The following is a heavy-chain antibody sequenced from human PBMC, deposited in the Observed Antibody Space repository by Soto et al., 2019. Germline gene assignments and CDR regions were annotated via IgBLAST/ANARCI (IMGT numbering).Heavy chain of an antibody. CDR3: ATELGENPATPLDA. CDR1: GVTFSSET. CDR2: IIPLFGTA. D-gene: IGHD3-10*01. J-gene: IGHJ5*02. Sequence: QVQLVQSGADVKKPGSSVKVSCQASGVTFSSETLGWVRQAPGQGLEWVGGIIPLFGTASYAQNFQGRVTITAEETTITVYMELSSLRSDDTAVYFCATELGENPATPLDAWGQGTLVTVSS. V-gene: IGHV1-69*01.